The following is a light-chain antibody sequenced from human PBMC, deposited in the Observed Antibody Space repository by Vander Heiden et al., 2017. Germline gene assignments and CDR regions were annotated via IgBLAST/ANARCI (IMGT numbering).Light chain of an antibody. Sequence: QSALTQPASVSGSPGPSIPIPCPGTSSDVGGYNYVSWYQQPPGKAPKLMIYDVSNRPSGVSNRFSGSKSGNTASLTISGLQAEDEADYYCSSYTSSSTLVFGGGTKLTVL. CDR3: SSYTSSSTLV. J-gene: IGLJ3*02. CDR2: DVS. V-gene: IGLV2-14*01. CDR1: SSDVGGYNY.